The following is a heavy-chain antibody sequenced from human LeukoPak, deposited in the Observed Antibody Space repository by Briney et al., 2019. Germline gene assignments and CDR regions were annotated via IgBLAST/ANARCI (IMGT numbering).Heavy chain of an antibody. CDR3: ARWGILYGSGSSDC. Sequence: ASVKVSCKASGYTFTGYYMHWVRQAPGQGLEWMGWINPNSGGTNYAQKFQGRVTMTRDTSISTAYMELSRLRSDDTAVYYCARWGILYGSGSSDCWGQGTLVTVSS. CDR1: GYTFTGYY. D-gene: IGHD3-10*01. V-gene: IGHV1-2*02. CDR2: INPNSGGT. J-gene: IGHJ4*02.